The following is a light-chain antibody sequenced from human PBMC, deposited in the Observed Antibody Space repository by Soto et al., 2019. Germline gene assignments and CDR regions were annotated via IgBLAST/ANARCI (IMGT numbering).Light chain of an antibody. CDR2: XXX. CDR1: SXYVGGYNY. J-gene: IGLJ1*01. CDR3: SSYTSSSTLV. Sequence: LTQPASVSGSPGQSITISCTXXSXYVGGYNYVSWYQQHPGKAPKXMXXXXXXRXXXVXNRFSGSKSGNTASLTISGLQAEDEADYYCSSYTSSSTLVFGTGNKVTVL. V-gene: IGLV2-14*01.